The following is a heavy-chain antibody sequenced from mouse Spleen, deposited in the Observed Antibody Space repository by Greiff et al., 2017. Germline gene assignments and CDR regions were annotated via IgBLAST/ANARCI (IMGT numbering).Heavy chain of an antibody. CDR1: GYAFTNYL. Sequence: VKLMESGAELVRPGTSVKVSCKASGYAFTNYLIEWVKQRPGQGLEWIGVINPGSGGTNYNEKFKGKATLTADKSSSTAYMQLSSLTSDDSAVYFCARELPFDYWGQGTTLTVSS. J-gene: IGHJ2*01. D-gene: IGHD5-5*01. CDR3: ARELPFDY. CDR2: INPGSGGT. V-gene: IGHV1-54*01.